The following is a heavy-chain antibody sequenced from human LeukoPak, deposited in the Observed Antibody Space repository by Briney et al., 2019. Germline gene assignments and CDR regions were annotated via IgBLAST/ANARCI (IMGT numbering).Heavy chain of an antibody. D-gene: IGHD3-9*01. CDR2: ISAYNGNT. J-gene: IGHJ4*02. Sequence: ASVKVSCKASGYTFTSYGISWVRQAPGQGLEWMGWISAYNGNTNYAQKLQGRVTMTTDTSTSTAYMELRSLRSDDTAVYYCARWEVPYYDILTGYGAWDHWGQGTLVTVSS. CDR1: GYTFTSYG. CDR3: ARWEVPYYDILTGYGAWDH. V-gene: IGHV1-18*01.